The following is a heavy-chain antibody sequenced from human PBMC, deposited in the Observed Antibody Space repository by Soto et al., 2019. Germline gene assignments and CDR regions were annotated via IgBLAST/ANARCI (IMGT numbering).Heavy chain of an antibody. CDR2: IIPICGTA. CDR3: ARWQNYYGSGSSSLAKELERRSHYYYGMDV. Sequence: SVKVSCKASGGTFSSYAISWGRQAPGQGLEWMGGIIPICGTANYAQKFQGRVTITADESTSTAYMELSSLRSADTAVYYCARWQNYYGSGSSSLAKELERRSHYYYGMDVWGQGTTVTVSS. J-gene: IGHJ6*02. V-gene: IGHV1-69*13. CDR1: GGTFSSYA. D-gene: IGHD3-10*01.